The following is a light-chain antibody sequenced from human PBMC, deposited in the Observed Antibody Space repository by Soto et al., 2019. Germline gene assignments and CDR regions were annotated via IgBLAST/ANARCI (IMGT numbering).Light chain of an antibody. J-gene: IGLJ1*01. CDR2: NNN. CDR3: AAWDDSLNVYV. CDR1: SSNIGAGYD. Sequence: QSVLTQPPSVSGAPGQRVTISCTGSSSNIGAGYDVHWYQQLPGTAPKLLIYNNNNRPSGVPDRFSGSKSGTSASLAITGLQAEDEADYYCAAWDDSLNVYVFGTGTKVTVL. V-gene: IGLV1-40*01.